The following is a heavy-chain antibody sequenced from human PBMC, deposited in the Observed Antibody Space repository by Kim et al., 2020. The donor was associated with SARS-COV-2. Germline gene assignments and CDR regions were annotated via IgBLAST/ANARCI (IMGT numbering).Heavy chain of an antibody. CDR3: ARHKPSDSSSWYKSPWYFDL. J-gene: IGHJ2*01. CDR1: GGSISSSSYY. V-gene: IGHV4-39*01. Sequence: SETLSLTCTVSGGSISSSSYYWGWIRQPPGKGLEWIGSIYYSGSTYYNPSLKSRVTISVDTSKNQFSLKLSSVTAADTAVYYCARHKPSDSSSWYKSPWYFDLWGRGTLVTVSS. D-gene: IGHD6-13*01. CDR2: IYYSGST.